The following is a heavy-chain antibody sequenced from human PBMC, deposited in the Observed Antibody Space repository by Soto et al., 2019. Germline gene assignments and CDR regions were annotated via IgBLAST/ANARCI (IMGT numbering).Heavy chain of an antibody. Sequence: QVQLQESGPGLVKPSQTLSLTCTVSGGSISSSGYYWSWIRQHPGKGLEWIGYIYYSGSTYYNPSLKSRVTISVDTSKNQFSLKLSSVTAADTAVYYCARDQGPAAIGSTRAFDYWGQGTLVTVSS. CDR3: ARDQGPAAIGSTRAFDY. CDR2: IYYSGST. D-gene: IGHD2-2*01. CDR1: GGSISSSGYY. V-gene: IGHV4-31*03. J-gene: IGHJ4*02.